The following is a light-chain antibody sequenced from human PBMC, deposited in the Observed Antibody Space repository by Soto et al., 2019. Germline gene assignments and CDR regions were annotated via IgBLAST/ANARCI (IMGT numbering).Light chain of an antibody. J-gene: IGLJ1*01. CDR3: QSYDSGLGVVYV. CDR2: GNT. V-gene: IGLV1-40*01. CDR1: SSNIGAGFD. Sequence: QSVLTQPPSVSGAPGQTVTISCTGSSSNIGAGFDVHWYQQLPETAPKLLIYGNTNRPSGVPDRFSGSKSGTSASLAITGLQAEDEADYYCQSYDSGLGVVYVFGTGTKVTVL.